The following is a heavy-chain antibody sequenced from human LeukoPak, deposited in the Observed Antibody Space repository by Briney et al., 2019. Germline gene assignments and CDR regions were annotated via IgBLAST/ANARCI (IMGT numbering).Heavy chain of an antibody. CDR2: LRGDGET. V-gene: IGHV3-23*01. J-gene: IGHJ4*02. CDR3: AKASWASNADAVL. Sequence: PGGSLRLSCAASGFTFSNYAMSWVRRAPARGLEWVSSLRGDGETFYADSVKGRFTLSRDNSRNTVYLPLNNLRVEDTAVYYCAKASWASNADAVLWGQGTLVTVSS. D-gene: IGHD1-1*01. CDR1: GFTFSNYA.